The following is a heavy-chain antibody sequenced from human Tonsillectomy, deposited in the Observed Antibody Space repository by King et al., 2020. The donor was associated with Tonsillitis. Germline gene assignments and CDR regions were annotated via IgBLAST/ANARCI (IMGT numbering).Heavy chain of an antibody. D-gene: IGHD3-3*01. Sequence: QLVQSGAEVKKPGSSVKVSCKASGGTFSSYAISWVRQAPGQGLEWMGGIIPIFGTANYAQKFQGRVTITADEATSTAYMELSSLRSEDTAVYYWARAGETSYYDFWSGYLVNWGPGTLVTVSS. CDR2: IIPIFGTA. CDR1: GGTFSSYA. J-gene: IGHJ4*02. V-gene: IGHV1-69*12. CDR3: ARAGETSYYDFWSGYLVN.